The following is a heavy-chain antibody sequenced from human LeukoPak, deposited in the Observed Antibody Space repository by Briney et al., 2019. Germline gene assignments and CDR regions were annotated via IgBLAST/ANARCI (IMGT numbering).Heavy chain of an antibody. CDR2: ISGSGGDT. D-gene: IGHD6-6*01. CDR3: AKQSTARSLGE. CDR1: GFPFTFA. J-gene: IGHJ4*02. Sequence: GGSLRLSCAASGFPFTFAMSWVRQAPGKGLKWVSTISGSGGDTYYAESVKGRFTISRDNSKDALYLQMDSLRADDTAVYYCAKQSTARSLGEGGRGTLVTVSS. V-gene: IGHV3-23*01.